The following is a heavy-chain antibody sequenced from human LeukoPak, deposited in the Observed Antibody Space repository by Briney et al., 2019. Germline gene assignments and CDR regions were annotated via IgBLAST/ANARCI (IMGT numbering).Heavy chain of an antibody. D-gene: IGHD6-13*01. Sequence: PGGSLRLSCAASGXTFSSYSMNWVRQAPGKGLEWVSSISSSSSYIYYADSVKGRFTISRDNAKNSLYLQMNSLRAEDTAVYYCARGSGATYSSSWYLDYWGQGTLVTVSS. J-gene: IGHJ4*02. CDR1: GXTFSSYS. CDR3: ARGSGATYSSSWYLDY. V-gene: IGHV3-21*01. CDR2: ISSSSSYI.